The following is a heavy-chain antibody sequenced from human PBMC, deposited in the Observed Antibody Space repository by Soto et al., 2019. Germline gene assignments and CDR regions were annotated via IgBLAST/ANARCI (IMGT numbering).Heavy chain of an antibody. Sequence: QVQLVQSGAEVKKPGSSVKVSCKASGGTFSSYAISWVRQAPGQGLEWMGGIIPIFGTANYAQKFQGRVTIPGEKARSTADRGLSSLRSEDTAVYYWAGGGYSGPSSSSSGMAAGGQGPTVPVPS. D-gene: IGHD6-13*01. CDR2: IIPIFGTA. V-gene: IGHV1-69*06. CDR1: GGTFSSYA. CDR3: AGGGYSGPSSSSSGMAA. J-gene: IGHJ6*02.